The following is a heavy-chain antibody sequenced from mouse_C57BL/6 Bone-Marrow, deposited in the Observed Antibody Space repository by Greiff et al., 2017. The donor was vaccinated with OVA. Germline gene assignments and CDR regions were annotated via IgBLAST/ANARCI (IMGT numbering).Heavy chain of an antibody. Sequence: VQLQQPGAELVKPGASVKVSCKASGYTFTSYWMHWVKQRPGQGLEWIGRIHPSDSATNYNQKFKGKATLTVDKSSSTAYMQLSSLTSEDSAVYYCALITTVVADYAMDYWGQGTSVTVSS. CDR1: GYTFTSYW. J-gene: IGHJ4*01. V-gene: IGHV1-74*01. CDR2: IHPSDSAT. D-gene: IGHD1-1*01. CDR3: ALITTVVADYAMDY.